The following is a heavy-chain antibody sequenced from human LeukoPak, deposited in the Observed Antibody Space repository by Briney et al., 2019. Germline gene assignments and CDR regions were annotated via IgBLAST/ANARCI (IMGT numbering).Heavy chain of an antibody. J-gene: IGHJ3*02. D-gene: IGHD6-13*01. V-gene: IGHV4-61*10. CDR1: GGSISRGSYY. CDR3: ARLILSSWYAFDI. Sequence: SETLSLTCTVSGGSISRGSYYWRWIRQPAGTGLEWIGYIHYSGSTNYNPSLKSRVTISADTSKNQFSLKLSSVTAADTAVYYCARLILSSWYAFDIWGQGTMVTVSS. CDR2: IHYSGST.